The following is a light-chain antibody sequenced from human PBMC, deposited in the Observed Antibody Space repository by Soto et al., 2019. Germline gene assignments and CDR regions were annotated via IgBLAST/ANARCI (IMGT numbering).Light chain of an antibody. CDR2: DAS. V-gene: IGKV1-17*01. Sequence: DIQMTQSPSSLSASVGDRVTITCRASQGIRNDLVWYQQKPGKAPKRLIYDASSLQSGVPSRFSGSGSETEFTLTNSSLQPEDFATYFCLQHNTYTGTWTFGQGTKVDIK. J-gene: IGKJ1*01. CDR1: QGIRND. CDR3: LQHNTYTGTWT.